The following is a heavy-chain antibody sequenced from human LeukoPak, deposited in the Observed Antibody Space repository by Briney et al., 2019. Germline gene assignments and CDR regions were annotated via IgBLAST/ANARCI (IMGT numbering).Heavy chain of an antibody. D-gene: IGHD6-6*01. CDR3: ARQLSIAARPWYYYMDV. V-gene: IGHV5-51*01. CDR1: GYSFTSYW. Sequence: GESLKISCKGSGYSFTSYWIGWVRQMPGKGLEWMGIIYPGDSDTRYSPSFQGQVTISADKSISTAYLQWSSLKASDTAMYYCARQLSIAARPWYYYMDVWGKGTTVTVSS. CDR2: IYPGDSDT. J-gene: IGHJ6*03.